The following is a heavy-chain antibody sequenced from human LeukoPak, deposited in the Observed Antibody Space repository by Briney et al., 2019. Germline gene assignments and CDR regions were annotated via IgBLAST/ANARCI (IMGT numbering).Heavy chain of an antibody. D-gene: IGHD3-16*02. Sequence: GASVKVSCKASGYTLTGYYMHWVRQAPGQGLEWRGWINPNSGGTNYAQKFQGRVTMTRDTSSSTAYMELSRLRSDDTAVYYCARGYYDYVWGSYRYNDFDYWGQGTLVTVSS. CDR2: INPNSGGT. J-gene: IGHJ4*02. CDR3: ARGYYDYVWGSYRYNDFDY. V-gene: IGHV1-2*02. CDR1: GYTLTGYY.